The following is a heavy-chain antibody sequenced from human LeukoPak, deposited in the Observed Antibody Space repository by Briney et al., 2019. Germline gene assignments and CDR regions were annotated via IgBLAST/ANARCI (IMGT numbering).Heavy chain of an antibody. CDR2: INHSGST. V-gene: IGHV4-34*01. CDR1: GGSFSGYY. Sequence: SETLSLTCAVYGGSFSGYYWSWIRQPPGKGLEWIGEINHSGSTNYNPSLKSRVTISVDTSKNQFSLKLSSVTAADTAVYYRARRANWFDPWGQGTLVTVSS. CDR3: ARRANWFDP. J-gene: IGHJ5*02.